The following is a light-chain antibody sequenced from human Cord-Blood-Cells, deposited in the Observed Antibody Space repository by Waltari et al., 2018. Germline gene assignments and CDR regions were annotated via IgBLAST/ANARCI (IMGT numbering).Light chain of an antibody. CDR2: AAS. V-gene: IGKV1-39*01. CDR3: QQSYSTHPHS. J-gene: IGKJ2*03. Sequence: DIQMTQSPSSLSASVGDRVTITCRASQSISSYLNWYQQKPGKAPKLLIYAASSLQSGVPSRFSGSGSGTDFTLTISSLQPEDFATYYCQQSYSTHPHSFGQGTKLEIK. CDR1: QSISSY.